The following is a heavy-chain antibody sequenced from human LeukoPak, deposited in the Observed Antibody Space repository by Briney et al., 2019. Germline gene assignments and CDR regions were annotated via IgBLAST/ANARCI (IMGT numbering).Heavy chain of an antibody. CDR2: VSSDGSRT. V-gene: IGHV3-74*01. CDR1: GVSFSTTW. Sequence: GGSLRLSCAASGVSFSTTWMHWVRQAPGKGLMWVSHVSSDGSRTYADSVKGRFTVSRDNSKNTLYLQMNSLRAEDTAVYYCASTSGSAGGQGTLVTVSS. CDR3: ASTSGSA. J-gene: IGHJ4*02. D-gene: IGHD1-26*01.